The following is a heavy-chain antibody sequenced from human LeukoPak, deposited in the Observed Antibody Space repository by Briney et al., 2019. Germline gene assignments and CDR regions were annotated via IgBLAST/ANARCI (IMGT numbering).Heavy chain of an antibody. CDR3: AGHADYDFWSGYYSYNWFDP. V-gene: IGHV1-69*05. CDR2: IIPIFGTA. D-gene: IGHD3-3*01. CDR1: GGTFSSYA. J-gene: IGHJ5*02. Sequence: GASVKVSCKASGGTFSSYAISWVRQAPGQGLEWMGRIIPIFGTANYAQKFQGRVTITTDESTSAAYVELSSLRSEDTAVYYCAGHADYDFWSGYYSYNWFDPWGQGTLVTVSS.